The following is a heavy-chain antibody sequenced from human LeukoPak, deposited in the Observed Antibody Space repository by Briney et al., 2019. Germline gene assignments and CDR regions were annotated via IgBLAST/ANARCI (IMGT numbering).Heavy chain of an antibody. CDR3: MRAYTTNGRYSEP. J-gene: IGHJ4*02. V-gene: IGHV3-23*01. CDR2: IGSSGFDT. CDR1: GFTFSTYA. Sequence: GGSLRLSCTAAGFTFSTYAMGWARQAPGKGLEWVSGIGSSGFDTYYGDSAKGRFTISRDNSKNTVYLQMNSLRAEDTALYYCMRAYTTNGRYSEPWGQGTLVTVSS. D-gene: IGHD2-8*01.